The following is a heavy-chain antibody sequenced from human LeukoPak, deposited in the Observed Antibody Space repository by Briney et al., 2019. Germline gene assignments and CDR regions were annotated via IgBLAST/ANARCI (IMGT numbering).Heavy chain of an antibody. CDR3: ARATYGSGSYYFDY. Sequence: GGSLRLSCAASGFTFSSYSMNWVRQAPGKGLEWVSYISSSSSTIYYADSVKGRFTISRDNAKNSLYLQMNSLRAEDTAVYYCARATYGSGSYYFDYWGQGTLVTVSS. CDR1: GFTFSSYS. V-gene: IGHV3-48*04. D-gene: IGHD3-10*01. CDR2: ISSSSSTI. J-gene: IGHJ4*02.